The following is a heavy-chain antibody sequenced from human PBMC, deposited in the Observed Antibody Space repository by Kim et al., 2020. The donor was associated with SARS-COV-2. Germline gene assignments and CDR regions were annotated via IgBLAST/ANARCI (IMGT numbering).Heavy chain of an antibody. D-gene: IGHD6-19*01. V-gene: IGHV6-1*01. J-gene: IGHJ4*02. CDR2: TYYRSKWYN. CDR3: ARALGGWYRMAIDY. CDR1: GDSVSSNSAA. Sequence: SHTLSLTCAISGDSVSSNSAAWNWIRQSPSRGLEWLGRTYYRSKWYNDYAVSVKSRITINPDTSKNQFSLQLNSVTPEDTAVYYCARALGGWYRMAIDYWGQGSLVTVSS.